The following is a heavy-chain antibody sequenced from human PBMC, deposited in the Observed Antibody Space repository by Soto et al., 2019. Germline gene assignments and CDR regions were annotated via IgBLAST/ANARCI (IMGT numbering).Heavy chain of an antibody. CDR2: ISYDGSNK. CDR1: GFTFSSYD. J-gene: IGHJ4*02. D-gene: IGHD6-19*01. CDR3: AKDGWEKGRFDY. Sequence: QVQLVESGGGVVQPGRSLRLSCAASGFTFSSYDMHWVRQAPGKGLEWVAVISYDGSNKYYADSVKGRFTISRDNSKNTLYLQMNSLRAEDTAVYYCAKDGWEKGRFDYWGQGTLVTVSS. V-gene: IGHV3-30*18.